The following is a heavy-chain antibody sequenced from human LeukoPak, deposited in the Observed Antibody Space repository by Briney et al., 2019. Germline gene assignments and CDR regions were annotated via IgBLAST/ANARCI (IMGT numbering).Heavy chain of an antibody. Sequence: SVKVSCKASGGTFSSYVISWVRQAPGQGLEWMGRIIPIFGTPNYAQRFQDRVTITADESTTTVYMELSSLRSEDTAVYYCARALLLDSYFDYWGQGTLVTVSS. CDR2: IIPIFGTP. CDR1: GGTFSSYV. CDR3: ARALLLDSYFDY. J-gene: IGHJ4*02. V-gene: IGHV1-69*13. D-gene: IGHD1-20*01.